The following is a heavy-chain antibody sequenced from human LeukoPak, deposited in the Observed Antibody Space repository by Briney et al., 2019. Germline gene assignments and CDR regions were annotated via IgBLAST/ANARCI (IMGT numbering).Heavy chain of an antibody. D-gene: IGHD3-22*01. CDR3: ARVVVVITPRSYYFDY. Sequence: SETLSLTCTVSGGSISSGGYYWSWIRQPPGKGLEWIGEINHSGSTNYNPSLKSRVTISVDTSKNQFSLKLSSVTAADTAVYYCARVVVVITPRSYYFDYWGQGTLVTVSS. CDR1: GGSISSGGYY. V-gene: IGHV4-39*07. J-gene: IGHJ4*02. CDR2: INHSGST.